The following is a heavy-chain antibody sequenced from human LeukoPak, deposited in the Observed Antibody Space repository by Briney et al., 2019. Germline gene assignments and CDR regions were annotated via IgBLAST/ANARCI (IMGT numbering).Heavy chain of an antibody. V-gene: IGHV3-23*01. Sequence: GGSLRLSCAASGLTFSSYAMSWVRQAPGKGLEWVSGISGSGISTLYADSVQGRFIISTDNSNNTLYLEMNNLRAEDTAVYYCAKDRLKAIAAAGTGWFDSWGQGALVTVSS. CDR3: AKDRLKAIAAAGTGWFDS. CDR2: ISGSGIST. CDR1: GLTFSSYA. J-gene: IGHJ5*01. D-gene: IGHD6-13*01.